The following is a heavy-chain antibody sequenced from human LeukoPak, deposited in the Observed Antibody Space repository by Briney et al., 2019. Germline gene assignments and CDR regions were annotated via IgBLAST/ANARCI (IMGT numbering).Heavy chain of an antibody. Sequence: GASVKVSCKASGYTFTNYGINRVRQAPGQGLEWMGWISGYNGDTNYAQKLQGRVTMTTDTSTNTAYMELRSLRSDDTAVYYCARGSDYYDNWGQGTLVTVSS. V-gene: IGHV1-18*01. D-gene: IGHD3-22*01. J-gene: IGHJ4*02. CDR3: ARGSDYYDN. CDR2: ISGYNGDT. CDR1: GYTFTNYG.